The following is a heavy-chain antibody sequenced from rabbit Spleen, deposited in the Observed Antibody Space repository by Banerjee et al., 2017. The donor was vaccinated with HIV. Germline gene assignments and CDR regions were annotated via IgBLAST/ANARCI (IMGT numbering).Heavy chain of an antibody. CDR2: AYAGSSGGT. V-gene: IGHV1S40*01. CDR3: ARDLPGVIGWNFNL. J-gene: IGHJ4*01. Sequence: QSLEESGGGLVKPGASLTLTCKASGFSFNGFSFNGGYDMCWVRQAPGKGLEWVACAYAGSSGGTYSATWAKGRFTISKTSSTTVTLQMTSLTAADTATYFCARDLPGVIGWNFNLWGPGTLVTVS. CDR1: GFSFNGFSFNGGYD. D-gene: IGHD1-1*01.